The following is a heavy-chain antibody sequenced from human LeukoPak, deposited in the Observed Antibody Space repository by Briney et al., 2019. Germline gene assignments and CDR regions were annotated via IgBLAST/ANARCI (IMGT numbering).Heavy chain of an antibody. Sequence: ASVKVSCKASGYTFTTDYIHWVRQAPGQGLEWMGIINPSGGSTSYAQKFQGRVTMTRDTSTSTVYMELSSLRSEDTAVYYCASKNWFDPWGQGTLVTVSS. CDR3: ASKNWFDP. J-gene: IGHJ5*02. V-gene: IGHV1-46*01. CDR2: INPSGGST. CDR1: GYTFTTDY.